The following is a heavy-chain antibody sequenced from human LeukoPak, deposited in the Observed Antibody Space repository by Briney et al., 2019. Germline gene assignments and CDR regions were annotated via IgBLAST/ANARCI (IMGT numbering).Heavy chain of an antibody. CDR3: ARSPPSYSYGLSFLDV. V-gene: IGHV3-23*01. CDR2: ISGSGGFT. Sequence: AGGTLGLSCAASGFTFSSYGMSWVRQAPGKGLEWVSGISGSGGFTYYTDSLKGRFTISRDNSKNSLYLQMNSLRAEDTAVYYCARSPPSYSYGLSFLDVWGKGTTVTVSS. D-gene: IGHD5-18*01. J-gene: IGHJ6*04. CDR1: GFTFSSYG.